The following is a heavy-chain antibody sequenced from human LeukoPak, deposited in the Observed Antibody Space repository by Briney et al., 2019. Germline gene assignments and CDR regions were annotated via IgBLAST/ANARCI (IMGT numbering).Heavy chain of an antibody. CDR2: ISAYNGHT. V-gene: IGHV1-18*01. J-gene: IGHJ4*02. D-gene: IGHD6-19*01. CDR3: ARDLYSSGWPFDY. Sequence: ASVKVPCKASGYTFTSYDISWVRQAPGQGLEWMGWISAYNGHTNYAQKLQGRVTMTTDTSTSTAYMELRSLTSDDTAVYYCARDLYSSGWPFDYWGQGTLVTVSS. CDR1: GYTFTSYD.